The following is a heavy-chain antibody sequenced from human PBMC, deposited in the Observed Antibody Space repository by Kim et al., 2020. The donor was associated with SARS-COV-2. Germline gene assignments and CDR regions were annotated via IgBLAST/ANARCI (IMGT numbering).Heavy chain of an antibody. CDR2: IWYDGSNK. V-gene: IGHV3-33*06. CDR3: AKQSNRHTYYDILTGYAYYFDY. CDR1: GFTFSSYG. Sequence: GGSLRLSCAASGFTFSSYGMHWVRQAPGKGLEWVAVIWYDGSNKYYADSVKGRFTISRDNSKNTLYLQMNSLRAEDTAVYYCAKQSNRHTYYDILTGYAYYFDYWGQGTLVTGSS. J-gene: IGHJ4*02. D-gene: IGHD3-9*01.